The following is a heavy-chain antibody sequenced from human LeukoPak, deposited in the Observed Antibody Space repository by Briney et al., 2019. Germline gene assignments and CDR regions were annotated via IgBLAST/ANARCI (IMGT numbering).Heavy chain of an antibody. J-gene: IGHJ4*02. D-gene: IGHD6-13*01. CDR2: IYYSGST. V-gene: IGHV4-59*01. CDR3: ARGFLGREFKWYSSSWWGKFDY. CDR1: GGSISSYY. Sequence: SETLSLTCTVSGGSISSYYWSWVRQPPGKGLEWIGYIYYSGSTNYNPSLKSRVTISVDTSKNQFSLKLSSVTAADTAVYYCARGFLGREFKWYSSSWWGKFDYWGQGTLVTVSS.